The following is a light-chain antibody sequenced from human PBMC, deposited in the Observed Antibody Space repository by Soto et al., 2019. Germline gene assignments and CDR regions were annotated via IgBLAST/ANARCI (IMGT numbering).Light chain of an antibody. V-gene: IGKV4-1*01. CDR2: WAS. J-gene: IGKJ1*01. Sequence: DIVMTQSPDSLAVSLGERATINCKSSQSVLYSSNNKNYLTWYQQKPVQPPKLLIYWASTRESGVPDRFRGSGAGTDFSLTITSLQAEDVSVYYCQQYYSSKLTFGQGTKVEIK. CDR3: QQYYSSKLT. CDR1: QSVLYSSNNKNY.